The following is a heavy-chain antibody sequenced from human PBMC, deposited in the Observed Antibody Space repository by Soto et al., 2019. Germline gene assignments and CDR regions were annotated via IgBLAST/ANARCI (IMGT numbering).Heavy chain of an antibody. CDR3: AKDFYGARFRVRGYFDY. D-gene: IGHD3-3*01. CDR1: GFTFSSYA. CDR2: ISGSGGST. V-gene: IGHV3-23*01. J-gene: IGHJ4*02. Sequence: PGGSLRLSCAASGFTFSSYAMSWVRQAPGKGLEWVSAISGSGGSTYYADSVKGRFTISRDNSKNTLYLQMNSLRAEDTAVYYCAKDFYGARFRVRGYFDYWGQGTLVTVSS.